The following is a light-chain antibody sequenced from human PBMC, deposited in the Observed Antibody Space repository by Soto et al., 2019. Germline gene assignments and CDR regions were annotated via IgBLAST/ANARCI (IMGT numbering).Light chain of an antibody. V-gene: IGKV3-20*01. J-gene: IGKJ2*01. CDR3: QQSDRFPYT. Sequence: DIVLTQSPGTLSLSAGERATLSCRAIQSVSSNYLAWYQQKPGQAPRLLIYGASSRATGIPDRFSGSGSGTDFTLTITGLEPEESAVYYCQQSDRFPYTFGQGTKLEIK. CDR2: GAS. CDR1: QSVSSNY.